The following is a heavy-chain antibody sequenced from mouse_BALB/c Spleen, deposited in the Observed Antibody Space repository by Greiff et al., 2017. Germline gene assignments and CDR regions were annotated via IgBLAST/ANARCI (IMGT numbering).Heavy chain of an antibody. J-gene: IGHJ1*01. D-gene: IGHD1-1*01. CDR1: GYSFTGYY. Sequence: EVQLQESGPELVKPGASVKISCKASGYSFTGYYMHWVKQSHVKSLEWIGRINPYNGATSYNQNFKDKASLTVDKSSSTAYMELHSLTSEDSAVYYCASTTVHFDVWGAGTTVTVSS. CDR3: ASTTVHFDV. V-gene: IGHV1-31*01. CDR2: INPYNGAT.